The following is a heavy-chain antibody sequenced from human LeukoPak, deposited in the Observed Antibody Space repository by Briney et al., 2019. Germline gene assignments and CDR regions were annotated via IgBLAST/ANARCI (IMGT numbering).Heavy chain of an antibody. D-gene: IGHD3-10*01. CDR1: GFTFSIYS. V-gene: IGHV3-21*01. CDR3: ARDRLWFGEFKWDNHAFDI. Sequence: GGSLRLSCAASGFTFSIYSMNWVRQAPGKGLEWVSSISSSSSYIYYADSVKGRFTISRDNAKNSLYLQMNSLRAEDTAVYYCARDRLWFGEFKWDNHAFDIWGQGTMVTVSS. CDR2: ISSSSSYI. J-gene: IGHJ3*02.